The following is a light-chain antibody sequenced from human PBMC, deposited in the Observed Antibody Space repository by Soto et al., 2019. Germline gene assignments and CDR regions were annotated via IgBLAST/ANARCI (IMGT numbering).Light chain of an antibody. CDR3: SSYAGSSNV. V-gene: IGLV2-14*02. CDR2: EVN. Sequence: QSVLTQPASVSGSPGQSITISCTGTSRDVGIYNLVSWYQLHPGKVPKLIIYEVNKRPSGVPDRFSGSKSGNTASLTVSGLQAEDEADYYCSSYAGSSNVFGTGTKVTVL. CDR1: SRDVGIYNL. J-gene: IGLJ1*01.